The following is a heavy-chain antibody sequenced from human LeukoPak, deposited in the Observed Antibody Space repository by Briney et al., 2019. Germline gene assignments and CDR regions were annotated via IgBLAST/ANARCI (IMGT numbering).Heavy chain of an antibody. CDR1: GYTFTSYY. CDR3: ARGWRNAYCGGDCYY. D-gene: IGHD2-21*02. Sequence: ASVKVSCKASGYTFTSYYMHWVRQAPGQGLEWMGIINPNSGGTNYAQKFQGRVTMTRDTSISTAYMELSRLRSDDTAVYYCARGWRNAYCGGDCYYWGQGTLVTVSS. V-gene: IGHV1-2*02. J-gene: IGHJ4*02. CDR2: INPNSGGT.